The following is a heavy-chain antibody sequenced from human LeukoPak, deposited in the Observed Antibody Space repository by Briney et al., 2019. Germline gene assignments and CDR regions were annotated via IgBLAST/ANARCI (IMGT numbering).Heavy chain of an antibody. D-gene: IGHD3-3*01. J-gene: IGHJ4*02. V-gene: IGHV3-7*03. CDR3: ARDQYDTWSRRGNFDS. CDR1: GFTFRSHW. CDR2: IKLDGSEK. Sequence: GGSLRLSCTASGFTFRSHWMTWVRQSPGKGLEWVANIKLDGSEKNYVDSVKGRFTISRNNTKNSLYLQMNSLRVEDTAVFYCARDQYDTWSRRGNFDSWGQGTLVIASS.